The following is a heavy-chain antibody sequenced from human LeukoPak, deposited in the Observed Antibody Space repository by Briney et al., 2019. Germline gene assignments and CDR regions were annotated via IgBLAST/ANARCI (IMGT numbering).Heavy chain of an antibody. CDR3: ARHCCSGPAKRVFDI. V-gene: IGHV4-39*01. Sequence: PSETLSLTCAVSGGSIRNSSFYWGWIRQPPGKGLEWIGTISYSGNTDYNPSLRSRVTISVDTSNNQFSLRLGSVTAADTAVYHCARHCCSGPAKRVFDIWGQETMVTVSS. CDR1: GGSIRNSSFY. CDR2: ISYSGNT. J-gene: IGHJ3*02. D-gene: IGHD2-15*01.